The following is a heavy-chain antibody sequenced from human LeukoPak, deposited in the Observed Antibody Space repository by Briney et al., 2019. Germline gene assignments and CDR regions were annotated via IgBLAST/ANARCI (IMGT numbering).Heavy chain of an antibody. J-gene: IGHJ4*02. Sequence: GGSLRLSCAASGFTFSSYSMNWVRQAPGKGLEWVSSISSSSSYIYYADSVKGRSTISRDNAKNSLYLQMNSLRAEDTAVYYCAGGRGTSCYLYWGQGTLVTVSS. D-gene: IGHD2-2*01. CDR2: ISSSSSYI. CDR1: GFTFSSYS. CDR3: AGGRGTSCYLY. V-gene: IGHV3-21*01.